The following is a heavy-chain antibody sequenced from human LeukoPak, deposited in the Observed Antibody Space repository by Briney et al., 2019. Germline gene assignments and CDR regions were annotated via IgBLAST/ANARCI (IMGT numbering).Heavy chain of an antibody. Sequence: ASVKVSCKASGYTFTGYYMHWVRQAPGQGLEWMGWINPNSGGTNYAQKFQGRVTMTRDTSISTAYMELSRLRSDDTAVYYCARVPTISSTRTDHYYYYGMDVWGQGTTVTVSS. D-gene: IGHD2-2*01. J-gene: IGHJ6*02. CDR1: GYTFTGYY. CDR3: ARVPTISSTRTDHYYYYGMDV. V-gene: IGHV1-2*02. CDR2: INPNSGGT.